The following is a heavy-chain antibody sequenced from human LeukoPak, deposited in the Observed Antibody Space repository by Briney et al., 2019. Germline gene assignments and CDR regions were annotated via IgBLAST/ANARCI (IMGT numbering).Heavy chain of an antibody. CDR3: AREGSSSGWRPFDI. CDR1: GDSVSSSSYY. J-gene: IGHJ3*02. D-gene: IGHD6-19*01. Sequence: SETLSLTCTVSGDSVSSSSYYWAWLRQPPGMGLEWIESMYYTGITSYNPDPSLKSRVTMSVDTSKNQFSLNLSSVTAADTAVYYCAREGSSSGWRPFDIWGQGTVVTVSS. CDR2: MYYTGIT. V-gene: IGHV4-39*07.